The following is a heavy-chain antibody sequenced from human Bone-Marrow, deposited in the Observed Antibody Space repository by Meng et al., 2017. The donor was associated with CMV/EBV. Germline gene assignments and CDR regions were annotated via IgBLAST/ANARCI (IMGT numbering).Heavy chain of an antibody. D-gene: IGHD6-25*01. CDR2: ISSSGSTI. CDR1: GFIFSDYY. V-gene: IGHV3-11*04. J-gene: IGHJ4*02. CDR3: AKEGRIAAAVTFDY. Sequence: GESLKISCAASGFIFSDYYMSWIRQAPGKGLEWVSYISSSGSTIYYADSVKGRFTISRDNAKNSLYLQMNSLRAEDTAVYYCAKEGRIAAAVTFDYWGQGTLVTVSS.